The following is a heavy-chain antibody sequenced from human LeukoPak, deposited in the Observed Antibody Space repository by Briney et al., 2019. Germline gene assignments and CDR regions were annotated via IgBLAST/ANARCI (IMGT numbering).Heavy chain of an antibody. Sequence: SETLSLTCSVSGSSITSYYWSWIRQPPGKGLEWIGYISYSGSTNYNPSLKSRVSISIDTSKNQFSLKLSSVTAADTAVYYCASGGYCSSGSCYPNWFDPWGQGTLVTVSS. CDR3: ASGGYCSSGSCYPNWFDP. CDR1: GSSITSYY. CDR2: ISYSGST. J-gene: IGHJ5*02. D-gene: IGHD2-15*01. V-gene: IGHV4-59*01.